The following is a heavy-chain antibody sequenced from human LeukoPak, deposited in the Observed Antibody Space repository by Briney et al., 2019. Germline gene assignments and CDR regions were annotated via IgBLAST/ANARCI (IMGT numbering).Heavy chain of an antibody. J-gene: IGHJ4*02. CDR1: GGSISSGGYS. D-gene: IGHD3-16*01. CDR2: IYYSGST. Sequence: SQTLSLTCAVSGGSISSGGYSWSWIRQPPGKGLEWIGYIYYSGSTNYNPSLKSRVTISVDTSKNQFSLKLSSVTAADTAVYYCARALGDYWGQGTLVTVSS. CDR3: ARALGDY. V-gene: IGHV4-30-4*07.